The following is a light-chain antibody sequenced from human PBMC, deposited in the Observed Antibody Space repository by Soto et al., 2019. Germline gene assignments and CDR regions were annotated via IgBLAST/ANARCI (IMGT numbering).Light chain of an antibody. CDR2: WAS. CDR3: QQYHSDPIT. J-gene: IGKJ5*01. V-gene: IGKV4-1*01. CDR1: QSVLSSSNNKNY. Sequence: DFVMTQSPDSLVVSLGERATINCKSSQSVLSSSNNKNYLAWFQQKPGQAPKLLISWASARESGVPDRFSGSGSGTDFTLTISSLQAEDVAVYYCQQYHSDPITFGQGTRMEIK.